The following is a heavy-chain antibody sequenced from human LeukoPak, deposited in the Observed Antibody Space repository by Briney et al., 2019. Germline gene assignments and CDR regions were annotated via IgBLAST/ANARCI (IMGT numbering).Heavy chain of an antibody. D-gene: IGHD5-12*01. CDR3: ARDLYVDIVATIPEAFDI. Sequence: GGSLRLSCAASGFTFSSYSMNWVRQAPGKGLEWVSYISSSSTIYYADSVKGRFTISRDNAKNSLYLQMNSLRAEDTAVYYCARDLYVDIVATIPEAFDIWGQGTMVTVSS. J-gene: IGHJ3*02. CDR1: GFTFSSYS. V-gene: IGHV3-48*01. CDR2: ISSSSTI.